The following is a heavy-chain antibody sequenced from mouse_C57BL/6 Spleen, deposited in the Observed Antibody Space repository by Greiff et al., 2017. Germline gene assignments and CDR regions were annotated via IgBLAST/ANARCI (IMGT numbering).Heavy chain of an antibody. Sequence: QVQLQQSGAELVRPGASVKMSCKASGYTFTSYSMHWVKQRPGQGLEWIGYINPSSGYTKYNQKFKDKATLTADKSSSTAYMQLSSLTSEDSAVYYCARSYYGSSPYFDYWGQGTTVTVSS. J-gene: IGHJ2*01. CDR1: GYTFTSYS. V-gene: IGHV1-4*01. D-gene: IGHD1-1*01. CDR3: ARSYYGSSPYFDY. CDR2: INPSSGYT.